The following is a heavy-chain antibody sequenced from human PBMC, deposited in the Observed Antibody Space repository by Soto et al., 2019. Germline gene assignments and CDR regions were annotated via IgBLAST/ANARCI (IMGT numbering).Heavy chain of an antibody. V-gene: IGHV1-69*13. D-gene: IGHD6-6*01. CDR3: SIAARQEYYFDY. CDR2: IIPIFGTA. Sequence: ASVKVSCKASGGTFSSYAISWVRQAPGQGLEGMGGIIPIFGTANYAQKFQGRVTITAEESTSTAYMELSSLRSEDTAVYYCSIAARQEYYFDYWGQGTLVTVSS. J-gene: IGHJ4*02. CDR1: GGTFSSYA.